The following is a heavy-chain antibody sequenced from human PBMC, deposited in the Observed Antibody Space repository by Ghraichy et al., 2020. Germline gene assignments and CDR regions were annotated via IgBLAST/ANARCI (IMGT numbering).Heavy chain of an antibody. V-gene: IGHV3-7*01. D-gene: IGHD2-15*01. Sequence: GRSLRLSCAASGFSFSSYWMTWVRQAPGKGLEWVANINQDATDKNYVDSVKGRFTISRDNAKNSLYLQMNSLRAEDTAVYYCARDVGYCADCWGQGTLVTVSS. CDR1: GFSFSSYW. CDR3: ARDVGYCADC. J-gene: IGHJ4*02. CDR2: INQDATDK.